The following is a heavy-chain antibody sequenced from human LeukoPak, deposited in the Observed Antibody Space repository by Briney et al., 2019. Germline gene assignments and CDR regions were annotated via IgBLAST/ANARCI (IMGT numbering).Heavy chain of an antibody. CDR2: IYHSGST. Sequence: SETLSLTCAVSGVSISSSNWWSWVRQPPGKGLEWIGEIYHSGSTNYNPSLKSRVTISVDKSKNQFSLKLSSVTAADTAVYYCARGSYYDSSGYYFDYWGQGTLVTVSS. CDR1: GVSISSSNW. V-gene: IGHV4-4*02. J-gene: IGHJ4*02. CDR3: ARGSYYDSSGYYFDY. D-gene: IGHD3-22*01.